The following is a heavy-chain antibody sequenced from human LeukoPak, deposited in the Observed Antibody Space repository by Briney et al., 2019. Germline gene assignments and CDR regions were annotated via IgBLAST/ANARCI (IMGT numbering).Heavy chain of an antibody. CDR3: ARTGGYVDRSFDY. D-gene: IGHD5-12*01. Sequence: ASVNVSCKASGYTFTGYYMHWVRQAPGQGLEWMGWINPNSGGTNYAQKFQGRVTMTRDTSISTAYMELSRLRSDDTAVYYCARTGGYVDRSFDYWGQGTLVTVSS. J-gene: IGHJ4*02. V-gene: IGHV1-2*02. CDR1: GYTFTGYY. CDR2: INPNSGGT.